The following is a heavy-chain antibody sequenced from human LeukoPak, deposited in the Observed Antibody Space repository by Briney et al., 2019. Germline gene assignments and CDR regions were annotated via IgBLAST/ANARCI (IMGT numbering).Heavy chain of an antibody. J-gene: IGHJ2*01. V-gene: IGHV4-39*01. CDR1: GGSISSSSYY. CDR3: ARRVRAFDL. CDR2: IYYSGST. Sequence: SETLSLTCTVSGGSISSSSYYWGWIRQPPGKGLEWIGSIYYSGSTYYNPSLKSRVTISVDTSKNQFSLKLSSVTAADTAVYYCARRVRAFDLWGRGTLVTVSS.